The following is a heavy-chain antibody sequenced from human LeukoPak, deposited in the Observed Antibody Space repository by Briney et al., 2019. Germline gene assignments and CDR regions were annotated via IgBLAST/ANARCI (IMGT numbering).Heavy chain of an antibody. CDR1: GFTFTNHW. Sequence: PGGSLRLSCAASGFTFTNHWMSWVRQAPGKGQEWVANIKEDGSEKYYVDSVKGRFTVSTDIVKNSLFLHRKSLRVDDTAVYYCAKSGRSVFWPWGQGTLVTVSS. CDR2: IKEDGSEK. D-gene: IGHD3-3*02. J-gene: IGHJ5*02. V-gene: IGHV3-7*03. CDR3: AKSGRSVFWP.